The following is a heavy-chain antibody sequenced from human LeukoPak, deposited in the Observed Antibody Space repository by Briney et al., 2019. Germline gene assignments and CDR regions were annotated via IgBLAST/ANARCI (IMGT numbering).Heavy chain of an antibody. CDR1: GGSISIY. J-gene: IGHJ6*02. CDR3: ARDLSLFRLPYYDRYGMDV. CDR2: IYTIGGT. V-gene: IGHV4-4*07. D-gene: IGHD3-22*01. Sequence: KAAESLSLTCPVSGGSISIYWSWIRQPPGKGLEWIGRIYTIGGTNYNPSPKSRVTMSVDTSKNQFSLKLTSVPSADTAVYSCARDLSLFRLPYYDRYGMDVWGQGTTVTVSS.